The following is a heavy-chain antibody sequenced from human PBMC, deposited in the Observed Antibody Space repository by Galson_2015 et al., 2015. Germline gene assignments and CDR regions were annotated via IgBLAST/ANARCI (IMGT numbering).Heavy chain of an antibody. V-gene: IGHV3-23*01. Sequence: SLRLSCAASGFTFSNYAMNWVRQAPGKGLEWVSGISGSAGTSYYADSVKGRFTISRDNSKNTLYLQMNSLRAEDTAVYYCAKSHLGSYYSDVDYWGQGTLVTLSS. CDR2: ISGSAGTS. CDR1: GFTFSNYA. CDR3: AKSHLGSYYSDVDY. J-gene: IGHJ4*02. D-gene: IGHD3-10*01.